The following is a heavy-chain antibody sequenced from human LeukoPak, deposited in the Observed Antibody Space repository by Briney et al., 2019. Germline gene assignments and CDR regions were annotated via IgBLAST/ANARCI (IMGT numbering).Heavy chain of an antibody. V-gene: IGHV3-30*02. Sequence: GGSLPLTRAASGFTFSSYGMHWVRQAPGKGLEWVAFIRYDGSNKYYADSVKGRFTISRDNSKNTLYLQMNSLRAEDTAVYYCAKDLSAAWYYFDYWGKGTLVTVSS. CDR2: IRYDGSNK. J-gene: IGHJ4*02. CDR1: GFTFSSYG. D-gene: IGHD2-2*01. CDR3: AKDLSAAWYYFDY.